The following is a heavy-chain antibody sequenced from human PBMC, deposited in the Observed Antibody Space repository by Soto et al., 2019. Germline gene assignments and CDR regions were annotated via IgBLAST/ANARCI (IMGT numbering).Heavy chain of an antibody. CDR2: IYPGDSDT. Sequence: GESLKISCKGSGYGFTSYWIGWVRQMPGKGLEWMGIIYPGDSDTRYSPSFQGQVTISADKSISTAYLQWSSLKASDTAMYYCARRGVPAATWSAFDIWGQGTMVTVSS. CDR1: GYGFTSYW. V-gene: IGHV5-51*01. J-gene: IGHJ3*02. D-gene: IGHD2-2*01. CDR3: ARRGVPAATWSAFDI.